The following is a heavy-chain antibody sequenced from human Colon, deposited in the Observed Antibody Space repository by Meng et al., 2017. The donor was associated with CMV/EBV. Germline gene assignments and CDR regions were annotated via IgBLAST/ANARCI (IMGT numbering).Heavy chain of an antibody. CDR2: SGNRADNYIA. J-gene: IGHJ3*02. D-gene: IGHD6-13*01. V-gene: IGHV3-72*01. CDR3: TRGHSRVAIYAFDI. Sequence: GGSLRLSCAASGFTLSDHYVDWVRQAPGKGLEWVGRSGNRADNYIAEYAAPVRGRFTISRDDSQNSMYLQMNSLKTEDTALYYCTRGHSRVAIYAFDIWGHGTMVTVSS. CDR1: GFTLSDHY.